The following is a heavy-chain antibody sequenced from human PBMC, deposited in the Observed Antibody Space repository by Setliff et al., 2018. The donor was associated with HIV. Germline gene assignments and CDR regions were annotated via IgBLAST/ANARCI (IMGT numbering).Heavy chain of an antibody. CDR3: ARNRVPSSL. CDR1: GGSMSSYY. J-gene: IGHJ4*02. V-gene: IGHV4-59*01. CDR2: IYYTGST. Sequence: SETLSLTCTVSGGSMSSYYWSWIRQPPGKVLEWIGSIYYTGSTDYNPSLMSRVTISLDTPKNQFSLKLNSVIAADTAVYYCARNRVPSSLWGQGTLVTVSS. D-gene: IGHD3-10*01.